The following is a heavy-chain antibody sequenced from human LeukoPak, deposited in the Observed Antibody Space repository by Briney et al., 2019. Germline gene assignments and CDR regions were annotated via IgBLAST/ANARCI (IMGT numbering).Heavy chain of an antibody. J-gene: IGHJ4*02. D-gene: IGHD6-19*01. Sequence: GGSLRLSCAASGFTFSSYGMHWVRQAPGKGLEWVSYISSSGSTIYYADSVKGRFTISRDNAKNSLYLQMNSLRAEDTAVYYCASSTQWLGNYFDYWGQGTLVTVSS. V-gene: IGHV3-48*04. CDR3: ASSTQWLGNYFDY. CDR1: GFTFSSYG. CDR2: ISSSGSTI.